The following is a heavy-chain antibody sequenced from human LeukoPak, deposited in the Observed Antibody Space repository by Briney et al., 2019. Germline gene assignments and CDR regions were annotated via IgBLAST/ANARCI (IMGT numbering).Heavy chain of an antibody. J-gene: IGHJ1*01. CDR3: VGDFRVDTAI. V-gene: IGHV4-34*01. CDR1: GGSFSGYY. CDR2: INHSGST. D-gene: IGHD5-18*01. Sequence: SETLSLTCAVYGGSFSGYYWSWIRQPPGKGLEWIGEINHSGSTTYNPSLKSLVTTSVDTSKNQFSLKLSSVTAADTAVSYSVGDFRVDTAIWGEGILVTVPS.